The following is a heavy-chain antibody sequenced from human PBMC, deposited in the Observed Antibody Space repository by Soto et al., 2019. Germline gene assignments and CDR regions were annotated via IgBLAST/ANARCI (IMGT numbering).Heavy chain of an antibody. CDR1: GFSFSNHD. CDR3: ARDQLRTTLLRVDY. V-gene: IGHV3-33*01. CDR2: IGYDGNKR. Sequence: QVQLVDSGGGVVQPGRSLRLSCVASGFSFSNHDMDWVRQAPGKELEWVASIGYDGNKRSYADSVKGRFTISRDNSKNTLYLQMNNLRADDTAVYYCARDQLRTTLLRVDYWGQGTLVTVSS. J-gene: IGHJ4*02. D-gene: IGHD1-1*01.